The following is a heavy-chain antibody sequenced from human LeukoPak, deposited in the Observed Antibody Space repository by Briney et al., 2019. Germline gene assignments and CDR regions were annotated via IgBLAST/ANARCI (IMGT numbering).Heavy chain of an antibody. CDR1: GYSFTSYW. J-gene: IGHJ5*02. CDR2: IYSGDSDT. D-gene: IGHD2-15*01. Sequence: GESLKISCKGSGYSFTSYWIGWVRQMPGKGLEWMGIIYSGDSDTRYSPSFQGQVTISADKSISTAYLQWSSLKASDTAMYYCARHGVAATPYNWFDPWGQGTLVTVSS. CDR3: ARHGVAATPYNWFDP. V-gene: IGHV5-51*01.